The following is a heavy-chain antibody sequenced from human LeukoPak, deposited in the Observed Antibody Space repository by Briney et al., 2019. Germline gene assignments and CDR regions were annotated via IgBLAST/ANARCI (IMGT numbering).Heavy chain of an antibody. CDR1: GFTFSTYE. CDR3: ARGMADYVWGSYRYIGDY. CDR2: ISSSGNTI. V-gene: IGHV3-48*03. J-gene: IGHJ4*02. D-gene: IGHD3-16*02. Sequence: GGSLRLSCAASGFTFSTYEMNWVRQAPGKGLEWVSYISSSGNTIYYADSVKGRFTISRDNAKNSLYLQMNILRAEDTAVYYCARGMADYVWGSYRYIGDYWGQGTLVTVSS.